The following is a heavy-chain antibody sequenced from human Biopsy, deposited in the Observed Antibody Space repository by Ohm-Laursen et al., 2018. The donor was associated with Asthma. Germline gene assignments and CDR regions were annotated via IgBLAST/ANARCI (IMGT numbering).Heavy chain of an antibody. Sequence: GPLRLSCSASGFTVSRDHMFWVRQAPGKGLEWVSVIYSGGTSHTAASVRGRFTISRDFSKNTLHLQMHSLRAEDTAVYYCARGDSSNWSHYYFDYWGQGTLVTVSS. CDR2: IYSGGTS. CDR1: GFTVSRDH. D-gene: IGHD3-22*01. CDR3: ARGDSSNWSHYYFDY. J-gene: IGHJ4*02. V-gene: IGHV3-53*01.